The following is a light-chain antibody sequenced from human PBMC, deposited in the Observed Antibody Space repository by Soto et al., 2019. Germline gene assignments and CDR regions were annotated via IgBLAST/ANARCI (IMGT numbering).Light chain of an antibody. CDR1: QSVSSN. CDR3: QQYNNWPFT. CDR2: GAS. J-gene: IGKJ3*01. V-gene: IGKV3-15*01. Sequence: EIGMTQSPATLSVSPGERATLSCRASQSVSSNLAWYQQKPGQAPRLLIYGASTRATGIPARFSGSGSGTEFTLTSSSVQSEDFAVYYWQQYNNWPFTFGPGTKVDIK.